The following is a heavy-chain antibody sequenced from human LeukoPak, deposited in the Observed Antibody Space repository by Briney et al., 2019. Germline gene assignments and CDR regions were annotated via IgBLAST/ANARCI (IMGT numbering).Heavy chain of an antibody. D-gene: IGHD3-10*01. CDR1: GYSFTSYW. V-gene: IGHV5-51*01. CDR3: ARSKAGSGSYYNSGNWIDP. J-gene: IGHJ5*02. CDR2: IYPGDSDT. Sequence: GESLKISCKGSGYSFTSYWIGWVRQMLGKGLDWMGSIYPGDSDTRYSPAFQGQGTISADKSISPAYLQWSSLKASDTAMYYCARSKAGSGSYYNSGNWIDPWGQGTLVTVSS.